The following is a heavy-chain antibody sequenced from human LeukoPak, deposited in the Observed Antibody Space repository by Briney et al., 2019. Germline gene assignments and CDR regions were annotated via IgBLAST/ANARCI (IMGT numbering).Heavy chain of an antibody. J-gene: IGHJ4*02. CDR2: IIPIFGTT. V-gene: IGHV1-69*01. D-gene: IGHD4-17*01. CDR3: ARPELTGGDYGLDY. CDR1: GGTFSSYA. Sequence: SVKVSCKASGGTFSSYAISWVRQAPGQGLEWMGGIIPIFGTTNYAQKFQGRVTITADESTSTGYMELRNLRSEDTAVYYCARPELTGGDYGLDYWGQGTLVTVSS.